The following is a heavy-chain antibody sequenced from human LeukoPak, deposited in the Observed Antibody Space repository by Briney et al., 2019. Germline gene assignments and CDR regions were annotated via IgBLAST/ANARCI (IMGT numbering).Heavy chain of an antibody. CDR2: ISGSGGST. Sequence: GGSLRLSCASSGFTFSSYAMSWVRQAPGKGLEGVSAISGSGGSTYYADSVKGRFTISRDNSKNTLYLQMNSLRAEDTAVYYCARQWFGELLLNFDYWGQGTLVTVSS. CDR3: ARQWFGELLLNFDY. D-gene: IGHD3-10*01. CDR1: GFTFSSYA. V-gene: IGHV3-23*01. J-gene: IGHJ4*02.